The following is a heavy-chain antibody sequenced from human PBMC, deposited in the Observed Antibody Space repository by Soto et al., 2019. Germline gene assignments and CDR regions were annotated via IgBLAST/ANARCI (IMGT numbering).Heavy chain of an antibody. V-gene: IGHV3-30-3*01. D-gene: IGHD3-3*01. CDR2: ISYDGSNK. Sequence: GSLRLSCAASGFTFSSYAMHWVRQAPGKGLEWVAVISYDGSNKYYADSVKGRFTISRDNSKNTLYLQMNSLRAEDTAVYYCAREFGVVIIEDYYYGMDVWGQGTTVTVSS. CDR1: GFTFSSYA. CDR3: AREFGVVIIEDYYYGMDV. J-gene: IGHJ6*02.